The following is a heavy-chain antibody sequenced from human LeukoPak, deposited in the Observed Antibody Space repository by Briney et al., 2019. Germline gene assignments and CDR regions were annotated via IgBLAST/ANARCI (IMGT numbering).Heavy chain of an antibody. CDR1: GFIFGDFA. D-gene: IGHD3-22*01. CDR3: ARGGFYDSSELQH. J-gene: IGHJ1*01. CDR2: IYSGGST. V-gene: IGHV3-53*01. Sequence: GGSLRLSCEGSGFIFGDFAMNWVRQTPGKGLEWVSVIYSGGSTYYADSVKGRFTISRDNSKNTLYLQMNSLRAEDTAVYYCARGGFYDSSELQHWGQGTLVTVSS.